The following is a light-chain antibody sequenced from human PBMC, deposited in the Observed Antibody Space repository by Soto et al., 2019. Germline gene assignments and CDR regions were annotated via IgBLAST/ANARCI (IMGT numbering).Light chain of an antibody. CDR2: GAS. CDR3: QQYGSSLSIT. Sequence: EIVLTQSPGTLSLAPGERATLSCRASQSVSSSYLACYQQKPGQAPRLLIYGASRRATGVPDRFSGSGSGTEFTFTISRLEPEDFAVYYCQQYGSSLSITFGQGTRLEIK. CDR1: QSVSSSY. V-gene: IGKV3-20*01. J-gene: IGKJ5*01.